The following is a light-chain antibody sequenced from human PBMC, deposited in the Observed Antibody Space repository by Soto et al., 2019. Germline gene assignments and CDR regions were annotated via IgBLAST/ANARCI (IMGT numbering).Light chain of an antibody. V-gene: IGLV2-14*01. CDR3: SSYTSSSTLRHV. CDR2: EVS. Sequence: QSALTQPASVSGSPGQSITISCTGTSSDVGGYNYVSWYQQHPGKAPQLMIYEVSNRPSGVSNRFSGSKSGNTASLTISGLQAEDEADYYCSSYTSSSTLRHVFGTGTKLTVL. CDR1: SSDVGGYNY. J-gene: IGLJ1*01.